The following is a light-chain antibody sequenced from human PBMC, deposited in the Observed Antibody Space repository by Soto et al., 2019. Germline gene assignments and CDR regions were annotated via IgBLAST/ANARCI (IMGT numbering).Light chain of an antibody. CDR3: QQYGSSPIT. V-gene: IGKV3-20*01. J-gene: IGKJ5*01. Sequence: EIVLTQSPGTLSLSPGERSTLXXRASQSVDINLAWYQQKPGQAPRXLIHGASSRATGIPDRISGSGSGTDFTLTISRLEPEDFAVYYCQQYGSSPITFGQGTRLEIK. CDR2: GAS. CDR1: QSVDIN.